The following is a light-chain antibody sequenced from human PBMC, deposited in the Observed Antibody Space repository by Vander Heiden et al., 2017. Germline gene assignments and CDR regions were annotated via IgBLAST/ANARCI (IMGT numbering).Light chain of an antibody. CDR3: QTWDSSTAV. CDR1: KLGDEY. CDR2: QDS. J-gene: IGLJ1*01. Sequence: SYALTQPPSVSVSPGQTASITCSGDKLGDEYACWYQQKPGQSPILLIYQDSKRPSGIPERFSGSNSGNTATLTISGTQALDEAAYFCQTWDSSTAVFGTGTKVTVL. V-gene: IGLV3-1*01.